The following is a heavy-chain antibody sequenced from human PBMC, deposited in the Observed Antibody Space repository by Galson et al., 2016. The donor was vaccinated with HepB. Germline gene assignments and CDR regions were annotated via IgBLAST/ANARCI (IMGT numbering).Heavy chain of an antibody. CDR1: GYSFTGDW. CDR2: IYPGDSDT. CDR3: AKLTSPHGGHAP. J-gene: IGHJ4*02. Sequence: QSGAEVKKPGESLKISCKGSGYSFTGDWIGWVRQMPGKGLEWMGVIYPGDSDTEYRPSFQGLISISADKSINTAYLQWSSLKASDTAMCYWAKLTSPHGGHAPWGQGTLVTVSS. D-gene: IGHD3-3*01. V-gene: IGHV5-51*01.